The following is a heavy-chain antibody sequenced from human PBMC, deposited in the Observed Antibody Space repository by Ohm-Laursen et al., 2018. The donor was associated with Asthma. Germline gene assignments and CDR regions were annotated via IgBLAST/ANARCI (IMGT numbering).Heavy chain of an antibody. CDR2: IWYDGSNK. CDR3: ARDYYDSSGYYFDY. V-gene: IGHV3-33*01. J-gene: IGHJ4*02. Sequence: LRLSCAASGFTFSSYGMHWVRQAPGKGLEWVAVIWYDGSNKYYADSVKGRFTISRDNSKNTLYLQMNSLRAEDTAVYYCARDYYDSSGYYFDYWGQGTLVTVSS. CDR1: GFTFSSYG. D-gene: IGHD3-22*01.